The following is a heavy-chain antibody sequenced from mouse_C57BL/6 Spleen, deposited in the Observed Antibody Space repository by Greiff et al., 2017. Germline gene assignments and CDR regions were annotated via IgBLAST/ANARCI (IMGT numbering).Heavy chain of an antibody. CDR2: IYPGDGDT. D-gene: IGHD1-1*01. Sequence: VQLQESGPELVKPGASVKISCKASGYAFSSSWMNWVQQRPGKGLAWIGRIYPGDGDTNYNVKFKGKATLTAAKSSSTAYMQLSSLTSEDSAVYFCASHYYGSSFDYWGQGTTLTVSS. V-gene: IGHV1-82*01. CDR1: GYAFSSSW. J-gene: IGHJ2*01. CDR3: ASHYYGSSFDY.